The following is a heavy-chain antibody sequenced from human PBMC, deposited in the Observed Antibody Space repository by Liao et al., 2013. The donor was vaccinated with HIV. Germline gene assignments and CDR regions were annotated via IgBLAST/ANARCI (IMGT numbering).Heavy chain of an antibody. CDR3: VRGGPPTY. CDR2: IYYSGST. J-gene: IGHJ4*02. Sequence: QVQLQESGPGLVKPSETLSLTCTVSGGSISSYYWSWIRQPPGKGLEWIGYIYYSGSTNYNPSLESRVTISVDTSKNQFSLKLTSVTTADTAVYYCVRGGPPTYWGQGTLVTVSS. V-gene: IGHV4-59*01. CDR1: GGSISSYY.